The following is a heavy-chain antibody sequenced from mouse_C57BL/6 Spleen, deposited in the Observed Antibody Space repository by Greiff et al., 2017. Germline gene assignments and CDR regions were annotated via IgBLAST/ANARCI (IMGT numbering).Heavy chain of an antibody. D-gene: IGHD2-5*01. Sequence: QVQLQQPGAELVKPGASVKLSCKASGYTFTSYWMHWVKQRPGQGLEWIGMIHPNSGSTNYNEKFKSKATLTVDKSSSTAYMQLSSLTSEDSAVYYCARWGYSNYDGMDYWGQGTSVTVSS. J-gene: IGHJ4*01. CDR3: ARWGYSNYDGMDY. CDR1: GYTFTSYW. V-gene: IGHV1-64*01. CDR2: IHPNSGST.